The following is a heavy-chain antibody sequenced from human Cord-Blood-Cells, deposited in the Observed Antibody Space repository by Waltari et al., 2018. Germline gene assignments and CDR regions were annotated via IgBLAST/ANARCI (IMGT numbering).Heavy chain of an antibody. J-gene: IGHJ4*02. CDR2: INHSGRP. V-gene: IGHV4-34*01. D-gene: IGHD3-10*01. CDR1: GGSFSGYY. Sequence: QVQLQQWGAGLLKPSETLSLTCAVYGGSFSGYYWSWIRQPPGKGLEWSGEINHSGRPNSTPSLKSRVTISVDTSKNQFSLKLSSVTAADTAVYYCARAAMVRGVINWGQGTLVTVSS. CDR3: ARAAMVRGVIN.